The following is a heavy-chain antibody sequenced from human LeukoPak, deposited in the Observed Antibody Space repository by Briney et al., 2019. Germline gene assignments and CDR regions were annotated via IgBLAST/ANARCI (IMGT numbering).Heavy chain of an antibody. D-gene: IGHD3-10*01. Sequence: PSETLSLTCAVYGGSFSSYYWTRLRQPPGKGLEWIGEINHSGSTNCNPSLKSRVTMSVDTSKNQFSLKLSSVPAAGTAVYYFLRPDLGSGSPLGSWGQGTLVPGPS. CDR2: INHSGST. CDR3: LRPDLGSGSPLGS. J-gene: IGHJ5*02. CDR1: GGSFSSYY. V-gene: IGHV4-34*01.